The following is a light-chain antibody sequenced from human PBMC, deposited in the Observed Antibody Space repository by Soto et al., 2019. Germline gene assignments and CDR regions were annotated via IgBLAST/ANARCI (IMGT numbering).Light chain of an antibody. Sequence: DIQMTQSPSSLSASVGDRVTITCRASQSISSYLNWYQQKPGKAPKLLIYAASSLQSGVPSRFSGSVSGTDFTLTISSLQPEDFATYYCQQSYSTLGTFGQGTKV. CDR1: QSISSY. CDR2: AAS. J-gene: IGKJ1*01. V-gene: IGKV1-39*01. CDR3: QQSYSTLGT.